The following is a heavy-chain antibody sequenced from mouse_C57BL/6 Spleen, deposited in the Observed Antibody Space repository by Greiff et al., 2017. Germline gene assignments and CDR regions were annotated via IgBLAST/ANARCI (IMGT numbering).Heavy chain of an antibody. J-gene: IGHJ2*01. Sequence: QVQLQQPGAELVMPGASVKLSCKASGYTFTSYWMHWVKQRPGHGLEWIGEIDPSDSYTNYNQTFQGKSTLTVDKSSSTAYMQLSSLTSEDSAVYYWARGELGKGYWAKGTTLTVSS. D-gene: IGHD4-1*01. CDR1: GYTFTSYW. CDR2: IDPSDSYT. CDR3: ARGELGKGY. V-gene: IGHV1-69*01.